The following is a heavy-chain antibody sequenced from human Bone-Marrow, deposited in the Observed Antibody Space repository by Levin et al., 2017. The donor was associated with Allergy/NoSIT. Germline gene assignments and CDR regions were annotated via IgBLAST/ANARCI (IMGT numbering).Heavy chain of an antibody. CDR3: AKNTYYDFWSGYPTPFDY. CDR2: ISGSGGST. V-gene: IGHV3-23*01. Sequence: ETLSLTCAASGFTFSSYAMSWVRQAPGKGLEWVSAISGSGGSTYYADSVKGRFTISRDNSKNTLYLQMNSLRAEDTAVYYCAKNTYYDFWSGYPTPFDYWGQGTLVTVSS. CDR1: GFTFSSYA. D-gene: IGHD3-3*01. J-gene: IGHJ4*02.